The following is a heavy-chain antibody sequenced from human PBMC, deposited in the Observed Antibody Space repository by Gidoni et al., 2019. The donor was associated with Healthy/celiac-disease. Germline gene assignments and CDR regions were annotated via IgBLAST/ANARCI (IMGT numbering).Heavy chain of an antibody. Sequence: YYSGSTYYNPSLKSRVTISVDTSKNQFSLKLSSVTAADTAVYYCARGVAAAGQFDYWGQGTLVTVSS. CDR2: YYSGST. D-gene: IGHD6-13*01. V-gene: IGHV4-39*01. J-gene: IGHJ4*02. CDR3: ARGVAAAGQFDY.